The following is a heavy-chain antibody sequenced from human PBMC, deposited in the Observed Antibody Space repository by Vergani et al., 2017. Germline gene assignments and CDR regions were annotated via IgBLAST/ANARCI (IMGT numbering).Heavy chain of an antibody. Sequence: QVQLVESGGGVVQRGGSLRLSCATSGFTLINYDMQWIRQGPGKGLEFVAFIQFDGSNQYYADSVKVRFTLSRDFSKNTLYMQMNSLRTDDTATYYCAKHFRGWGIDYWGQGSQVIVSS. CDR2: IQFDGSNQ. D-gene: IGHD3-16*01. CDR3: AKHFRGWGIDY. V-gene: IGHV3-30*02. J-gene: IGHJ4*02. CDR1: GFTLINYD.